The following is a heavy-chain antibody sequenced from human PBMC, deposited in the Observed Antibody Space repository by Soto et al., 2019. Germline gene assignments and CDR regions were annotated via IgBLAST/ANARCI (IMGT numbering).Heavy chain of an antibody. CDR1: GFTFSSYA. Sequence: GGSLRLSCSVSGFTFSSYAMHWVRQAPGKGLEYVASTSSEGATTYYADSVKGRFIISRDNSKNTLYLQMSSLRAEDTAVYYCVKDRYVDYWGQGILVTVSS. CDR3: VKDRYVDY. J-gene: IGHJ4*02. CDR2: TSSEGATT. V-gene: IGHV3-64D*06.